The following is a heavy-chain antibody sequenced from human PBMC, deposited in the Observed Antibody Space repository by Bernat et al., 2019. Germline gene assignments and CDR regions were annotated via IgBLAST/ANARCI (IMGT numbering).Heavy chain of an antibody. D-gene: IGHD1-1*01. V-gene: IGHV3-30*01. Sequence: QVQLVESGGGVVQPGRSLRLSCAASGFTFSSYAMHWVRQAPGKGLQWVAVISNDGSNKYYADSVKGRFTISRDNSKNTLYLQMNSLRVEDTAVYYCAGNDQLGQHWGQGTLVTVSS. CDR2: ISNDGSNK. CDR3: AGNDQLGQH. CDR1: GFTFSSYA. J-gene: IGHJ1*01.